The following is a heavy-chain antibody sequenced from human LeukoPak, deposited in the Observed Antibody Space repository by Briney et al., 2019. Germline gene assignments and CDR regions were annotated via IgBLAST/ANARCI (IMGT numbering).Heavy chain of an antibody. CDR3: ARVRGYCSSTICYRYYFDY. CDR2: IYHSGST. Sequence: PSETLSLTCTVSGYSISSGYYWGWIRQPPGKGLEWIGTIYHSGSTYYNPSLKSRVTISVDTSKNQFSLKLTSVTAADTAVYYCARVRGYCSSTICYRYYFDYWGQGTLVTVCS. D-gene: IGHD2-2*01. V-gene: IGHV4-38-2*02. CDR1: GYSISSGYY. J-gene: IGHJ4*02.